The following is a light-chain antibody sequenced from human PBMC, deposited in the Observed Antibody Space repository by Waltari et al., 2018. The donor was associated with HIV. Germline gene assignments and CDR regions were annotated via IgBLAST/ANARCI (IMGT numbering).Light chain of an antibody. CDR1: SSDVGSYKL. CDR2: EVS. Sequence: QSALTQPASVSGSPGQSITISCTGTSSDVGSYKLVSWYQQHPGKATKLMIFEVSKRPSGVSNRLSGSKSGNTASLTISGLQAEDEADYYCCSYAGSSSIVVFGGGTKLTVL. V-gene: IGLV2-23*02. J-gene: IGLJ2*01. CDR3: CSYAGSSSIVV.